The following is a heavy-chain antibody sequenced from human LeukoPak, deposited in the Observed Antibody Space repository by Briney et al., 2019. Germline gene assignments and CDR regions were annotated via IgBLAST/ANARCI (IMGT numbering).Heavy chain of an antibody. CDR2: IYYSGST. CDR3: ARRIYYYYGMDV. CDR1: GGSISSYY. Sequence: PSETLSLTCTVSGGSISSYYWSWIRQPPGKGLEWIGYIYYSGSTNYSPSLKSRVTISVDTSKNQFSLKLSSVTAADMAVYYCARRIYYYYGMDVWGQGTTVTVSS. V-gene: IGHV4-59*12. J-gene: IGHJ6*02.